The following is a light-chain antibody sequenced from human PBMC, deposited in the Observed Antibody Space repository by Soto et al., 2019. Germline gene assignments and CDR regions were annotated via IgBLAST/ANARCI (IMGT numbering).Light chain of an antibody. CDR1: QSVSSSY. V-gene: IGKV3-15*01. CDR2: GAS. Sequence: EIVLTQSPGTLSLSPGERATLSCRASQSVSSSYLAWYQQKPGQAPRLLIYGASTRATGIPARFSGSGSGTEFTLTISSLQSEDFAVYYCQQYNNWPPAITFGQGTRLEI. J-gene: IGKJ5*01. CDR3: QQYNNWPPAIT.